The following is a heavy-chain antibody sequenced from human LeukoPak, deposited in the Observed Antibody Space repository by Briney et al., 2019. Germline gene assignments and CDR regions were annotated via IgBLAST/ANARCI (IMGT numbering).Heavy chain of an antibody. J-gene: IGHJ6*04. CDR2: ISYDGSNK. CDR1: GFTFSSYG. D-gene: IGHD2-2*01. CDR3: PTSSTRRGMDV. Sequence: GRSLRLSCAASGFTFSSYGMHWVRQAPGKGLEGVAVISYDGSNKYYADSVKGRFTISRDNSKNTLYLQMNSLRAEDTAVYYCPTSSTRRGMDVWGKGTTVTVSS. V-gene: IGHV3-30*03.